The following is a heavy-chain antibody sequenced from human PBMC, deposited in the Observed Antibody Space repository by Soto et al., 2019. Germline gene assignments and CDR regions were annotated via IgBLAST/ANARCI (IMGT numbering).Heavy chain of an antibody. V-gene: IGHV1-69*01. J-gene: IGHJ5*02. CDR2: IIPIFGTA. Sequence: QVQLVQSGAEVKKPGSSVKVSCKASGGTFSSYAISWVRQAPGQGLEWMGGIIPIFGTANYAQKFQGRVTITADESTSTGYMELSSLRAEDTAVYYCARVPTKIVGATRTNYNWFDPWGQGTLVTVSS. CDR1: GGTFSSYA. CDR3: ARVPTKIVGATRTNYNWFDP. D-gene: IGHD1-26*01.